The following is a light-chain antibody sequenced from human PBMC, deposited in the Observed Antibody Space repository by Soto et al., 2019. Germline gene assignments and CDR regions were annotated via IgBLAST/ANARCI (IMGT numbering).Light chain of an antibody. V-gene: IGKV3-11*01. CDR1: QSVSSY. CDR2: DAS. Sequence: EIVLTQSPATLSLSPGERATLSCRASQSVSSYLAWYQQKPGQAPRLLIYDASNRDTDIPARFSGSGSGTDFPLTISSREAEDFAIYYCQQRSNRPPVTFGGGTKLEIK. CDR3: QQRSNRPPVT. J-gene: IGKJ4*01.